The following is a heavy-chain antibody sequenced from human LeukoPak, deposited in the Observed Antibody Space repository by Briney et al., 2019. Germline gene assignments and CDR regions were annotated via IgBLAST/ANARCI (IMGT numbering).Heavy chain of an antibody. CDR3: AKDARSPYDILTGYYIGINFDY. CDR1: GFTFSSYG. V-gene: IGHV3-23*01. D-gene: IGHD3-9*01. J-gene: IGHJ4*02. Sequence: PGGSTRLSCAASGFTFSSYGMSWIRQAPGKGLEWVSAISGSGGSTYYADSVKGRFTISRDNSKNTLYLQMNSLRAEDTAVYYCAKDARSPYDILTGYYIGINFDYWGQGTLVTVSS. CDR2: ISGSGGST.